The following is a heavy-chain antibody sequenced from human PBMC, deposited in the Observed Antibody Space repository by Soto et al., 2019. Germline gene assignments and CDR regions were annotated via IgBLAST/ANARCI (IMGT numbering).Heavy chain of an antibody. V-gene: IGHV3-48*01. Sequence: EVQLVESGGGLVQPGGSLRLSCAASGFTFSSYSMNWVRQAPGKGLEWVSYISSSSSTIYYADSVKGRFTISRDNAKNSVYLQMNSLRAEDTAVYYCARDPPGWFDPWGQGTLVTVSS. D-gene: IGHD3-10*01. CDR3: ARDPPGWFDP. J-gene: IGHJ5*02. CDR2: ISSSSSTI. CDR1: GFTFSSYS.